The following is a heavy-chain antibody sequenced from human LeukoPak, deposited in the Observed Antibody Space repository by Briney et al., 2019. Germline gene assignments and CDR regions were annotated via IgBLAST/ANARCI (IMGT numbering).Heavy chain of an antibody. J-gene: IGHJ4*02. CDR3: ARGWECEPFDY. CDR2: IYHSGST. Sequence: SETLSLTCAVSGYSISSGYYWGWIRQPPGKGLEWIGSIYHSGSTYYNPSLKSRVTISVDTSKNQFSPKLSSVTAADTAVYYCARGWECEPFDYWGQGTLVTVSS. D-gene: IGHD1-26*01. CDR1: GYSISSGYY. V-gene: IGHV4-38-2*01.